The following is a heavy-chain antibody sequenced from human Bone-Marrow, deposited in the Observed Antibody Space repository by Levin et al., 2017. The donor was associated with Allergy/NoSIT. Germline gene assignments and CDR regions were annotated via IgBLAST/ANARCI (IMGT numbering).Heavy chain of an antibody. CDR2: ISYDGSNK. Sequence: GGSLRLSCAASGFTFSSYAMHWVRQAPGKGLEWVAVISYDGSNKYYADSVKGRFTISRDNSKNTLYLQMNSLRAEDTAVYYCARANGYSSSWELDYWGQGTLVTVSS. CDR3: ARANGYSSSWELDY. CDR1: GFTFSSYA. J-gene: IGHJ4*02. V-gene: IGHV3-30-3*01. D-gene: IGHD6-13*01.